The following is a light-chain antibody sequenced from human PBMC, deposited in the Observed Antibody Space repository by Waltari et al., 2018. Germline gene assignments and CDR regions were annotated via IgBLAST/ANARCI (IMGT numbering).Light chain of an antibody. CDR3: SAWDSSLSAQVV. J-gene: IGLJ2*01. V-gene: IGLV10-54*04. Sequence: QAGLTQPPSVSKGLRQTATLTCTGNSNNVGNQGAAWLQQHQGHPPKLLSYRNNNRPSGSSERFSASRSGNTASLTITGLQPEDEADYYCSAWDSSLSAQVVFGGGTKLTVL. CDR2: RNN. CDR1: SNNVGNQG.